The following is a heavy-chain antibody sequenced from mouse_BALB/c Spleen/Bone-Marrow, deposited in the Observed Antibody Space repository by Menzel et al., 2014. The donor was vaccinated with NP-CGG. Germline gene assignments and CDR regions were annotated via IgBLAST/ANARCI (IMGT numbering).Heavy chain of an antibody. CDR3: TREGDSPFAY. CDR2: INPSNGGT. V-gene: IGHV1S81*02. D-gene: IGHD2-13*01. Sequence: QVHVKQSGAELVKPGASVKLSCKASGYTFTSYYMYWVKQRPGQGLEWIGEINPSNGGTNFNEKFKSKATLTVDKSSSTAYMHLSSLTSEDSAVYYCTREGDSPFAYWGQGTLVTVSA. CDR1: GYTFTSYY. J-gene: IGHJ3*01.